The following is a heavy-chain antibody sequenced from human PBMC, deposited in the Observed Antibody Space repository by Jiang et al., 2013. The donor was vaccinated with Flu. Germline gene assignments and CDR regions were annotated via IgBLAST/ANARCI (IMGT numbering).Heavy chain of an antibody. V-gene: IGHV3-30*04. D-gene: IGHD3-3*02. J-gene: IGHJ5*01. CDR3: ARDRLSSNW. CDR1: GFAFSDYA. Sequence: VQLVESGGGVVQPGKSLRLSCAASGFAFSDYAVHWVRQAPGKGLEWVAVISHDGSMKYYADSVKGRFTISRDNSKDTLYLLMDRLYLQMNSLRAEDTAVYYCARDRLSSNW. CDR2: ISHDGSMK.